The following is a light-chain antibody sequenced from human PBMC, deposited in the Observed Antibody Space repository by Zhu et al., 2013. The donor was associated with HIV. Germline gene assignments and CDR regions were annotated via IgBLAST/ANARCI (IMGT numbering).Light chain of an antibody. Sequence: QSVLPQPPSVSAAPGQKVTISCSGSSSNIGNNYVSWYQQLPGTAPKLLIYEVNKRPAGVSNRFAGSKSDNTASLTISGLQAEDEAHYYCCSYAGGSVLMFGGGTKVTVL. CDR1: SSNIGNNY. CDR2: EVN. CDR3: CSYAGGSVLM. J-gene: IGLJ3*02. V-gene: IGLV1-51*01.